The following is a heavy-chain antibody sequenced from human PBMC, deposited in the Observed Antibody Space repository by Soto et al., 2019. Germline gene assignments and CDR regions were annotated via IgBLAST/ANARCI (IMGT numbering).Heavy chain of an antibody. V-gene: IGHV1-2*02. Sequence: ASVKVSCKASGYSFTGYFAHWVRQAPGPGLEWMGWINPNTGATKYAQKFQGRVTRTRDTSITTAYMELSRLRSDDTAVYYCARENDYDILSVYTRAGGVDYWGQGTQVTVSS. CDR2: INPNTGAT. J-gene: IGHJ4*02. CDR1: GYSFTGYF. CDR3: ARENDYDILSVYTRAGGVDY. D-gene: IGHD3-9*01.